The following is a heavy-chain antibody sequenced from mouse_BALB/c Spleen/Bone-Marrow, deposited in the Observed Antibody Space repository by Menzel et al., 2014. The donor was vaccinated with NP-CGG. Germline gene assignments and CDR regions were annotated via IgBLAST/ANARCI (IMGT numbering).Heavy chain of an antibody. CDR1: GYSITSGFA. CDR3: ARSGNFFDY. CDR2: ISSSGRT. D-gene: IGHD1-3*01. Sequence: EVQRVESGPGLVKPSQSLSLTCTVTGYSITSGFAWNWIRQFPGNNLEWMGYISSSGRTSYHPSLKGRISITRDTSKNQFFLQLNSVTTEDTATYYCARSGNFFDYWGQGTTLTVS. J-gene: IGHJ2*01. V-gene: IGHV3-2*02.